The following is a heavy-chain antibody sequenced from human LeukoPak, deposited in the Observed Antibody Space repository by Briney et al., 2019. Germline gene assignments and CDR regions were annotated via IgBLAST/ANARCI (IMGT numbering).Heavy chain of an antibody. J-gene: IGHJ6*03. CDR1: GYTFTGYY. Sequence: ASVTVSCKASGYTFTGYYMHWVRQAPGQGLEWMGWINPNSGGTNYAQKFQGRVTITRDTSISTAYMELSRLRSDDTAVHYCARGVDTSKIYMDVWGKGTTVTVSS. CDR3: ARGVDTSKIYMDV. D-gene: IGHD3-16*01. CDR2: INPNSGGT. V-gene: IGHV1-2*02.